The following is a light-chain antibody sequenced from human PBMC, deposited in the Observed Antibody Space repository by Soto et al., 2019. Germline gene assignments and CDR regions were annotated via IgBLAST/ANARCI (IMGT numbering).Light chain of an antibody. J-gene: IGKJ1*01. CDR2: DAS. CDR1: QSVGSY. V-gene: IGKV3-11*01. CDR3: QQYGSSPWT. Sequence: EIVLTQSPATLSLSPGERATLSCRASQSVGSYLAWYQQKPGQAPRLLIYDASKRATGIPARFSGSGSGTDFTLTISSLEPEDFALYYCQQYGSSPWTFGQGTKVEIK.